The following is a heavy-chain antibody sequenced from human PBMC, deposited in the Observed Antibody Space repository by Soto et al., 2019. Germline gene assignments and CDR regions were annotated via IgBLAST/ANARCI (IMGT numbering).Heavy chain of an antibody. CDR3: AKDRGRYCSGGRCDLCDS. D-gene: IGHD2-15*01. Sequence: QVQLVESGGGVVQPGRSLTLSCAASGVTFTTYAMHWVRQAPGKGLEWVAIVSYDGSNKYYADSVKGRFTISRDNSKSTLYLQMNSVRAEDTAVYYCAKDRGRYCSGGRCDLCDSWGQGTLVTVSS. J-gene: IGHJ4*02. CDR2: VSYDGSNK. V-gene: IGHV3-30*04. CDR1: GVTFTTYA.